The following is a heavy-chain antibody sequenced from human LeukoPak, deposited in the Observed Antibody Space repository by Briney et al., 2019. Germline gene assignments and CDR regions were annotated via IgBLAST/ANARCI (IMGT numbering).Heavy chain of an antibody. CDR2: IIPMSDTA. CDR3: AREDDTGRYMGDDAFDI. D-gene: IGHD1-26*01. V-gene: IGHV1-69*06. J-gene: IGHJ3*02. Sequence: SVKVSCKASGGTFNSYAISWVRQAPGQGLEWMGGIIPMSDTANYPQKFRGRLTITADIPTSAVYMELSSLRSEDTAVYYCAREDDTGRYMGDDAFDIWGQGTMVTVSS. CDR1: GGTFNSYA.